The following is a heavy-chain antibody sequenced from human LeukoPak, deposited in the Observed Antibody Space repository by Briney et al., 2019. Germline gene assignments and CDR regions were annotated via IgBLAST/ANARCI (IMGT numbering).Heavy chain of an antibody. D-gene: IGHD2-15*01. J-gene: IGHJ4*02. CDR3: AKDLVSDLSTFDY. CDR2: ISGSGGST. Sequence: GGSLRLSCAASGFTFSSYAMSWVRQAPGKGLEWVSAISGSGGSTYYADSVQGRFTTSRDNSKNTLYLQMNSLRAEDTAVYYCAKDLVSDLSTFDYWGQGTLVTVSS. V-gene: IGHV3-23*01. CDR1: GFTFSSYA.